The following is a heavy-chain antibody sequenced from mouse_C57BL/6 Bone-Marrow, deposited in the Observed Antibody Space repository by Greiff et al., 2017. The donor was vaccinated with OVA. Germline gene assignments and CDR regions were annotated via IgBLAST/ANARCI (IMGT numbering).Heavy chain of an antibody. Sequence: EVQLVESGGGLVQPGESLKLSCESNEYAFPSHDMSWVRKTPEKRLELVAAINSDGGSTYYPDTMEGRFIISRDYTKKTLYLQMSSLRSYDTALYYCASANWDYFDYWGKGTTLTVSS. CDR1: EYAFPSHD. CDR2: INSDGGST. D-gene: IGHD4-1*01. V-gene: IGHV5-2*01. J-gene: IGHJ2*01. CDR3: ASANWDYFDY.